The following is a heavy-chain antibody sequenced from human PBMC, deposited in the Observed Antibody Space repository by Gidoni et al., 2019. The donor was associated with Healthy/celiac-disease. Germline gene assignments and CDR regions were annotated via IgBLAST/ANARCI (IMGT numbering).Heavy chain of an antibody. CDR2: ISSSSSYT. CDR1: GFTFSDYY. D-gene: IGHD5-18*01. Sequence: QVQLLESGGGLVKPGGSLRLSCAASGFTFSDYYMSWIRQAPGKGLEWVSYISSSSSYTNYADSVKGRFTISRDNAKNSLYLQMNSLRAEDTAVYYCARVPRGLGRIQLPMGDYWGQGTLVTVSS. J-gene: IGHJ4*02. CDR3: ARVPRGLGRIQLPMGDY. V-gene: IGHV3-11*06.